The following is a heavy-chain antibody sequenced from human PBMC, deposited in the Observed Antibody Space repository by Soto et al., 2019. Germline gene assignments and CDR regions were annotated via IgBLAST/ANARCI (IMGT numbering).Heavy chain of an antibody. J-gene: IGHJ2*01. Sequence: QITLKESGPTLVKPTQTLTLTCIFSVFSLSTSGMGVGWIRQPPGKALEWLALIYWNDDKHYSPSLKSRLTFTKDTSKNQVVLTMTNMDPVDTATYYCAQLAVAGTLGYFDLWGPGTLVTVSS. CDR1: VFSLSTSGMG. CDR3: AQLAVAGTLGYFDL. CDR2: IYWNDDK. V-gene: IGHV2-5*01. D-gene: IGHD6-19*01.